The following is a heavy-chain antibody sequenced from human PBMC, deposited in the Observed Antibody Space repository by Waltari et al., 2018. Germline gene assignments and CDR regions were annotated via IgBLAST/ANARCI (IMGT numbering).Heavy chain of an antibody. CDR1: GGSLSGYY. CDR3: ARVNYKRAYNNWFDP. J-gene: IGHJ5*02. V-gene: IGHV4-59*01. D-gene: IGHD3-10*01. CDR2: IHSSGFT. Sequence: QVQLQESGPGLVKSSETLSLTCTVSGGSLSGYYWSWIRQPPGKGLEWMGYIHSSGFTIYNPSLKSRVIISVDTSQNQFSLKVRSVTAADTAVYYCARVNYKRAYNNWFDPWGQGTLVTVSS.